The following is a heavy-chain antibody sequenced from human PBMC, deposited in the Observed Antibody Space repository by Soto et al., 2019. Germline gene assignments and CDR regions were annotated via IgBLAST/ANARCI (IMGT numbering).Heavy chain of an antibody. CDR1: GFTFGDYA. J-gene: IGHJ4*02. CDR2: IRSKAYGGTT. Sequence: GGSLRLSCTASGFTFGDYAMSWFRQAPGKGLEWVGFIRSKAYGGTTEYAASVKGRFTISRDDSKSIAYLQMNSLKTEDTAVYYCTRVRGYSYGYLSLFDYWGQGTLVTVSS. V-gene: IGHV3-49*03. CDR3: TRVRGYSYGYLSLFDY. D-gene: IGHD5-18*01.